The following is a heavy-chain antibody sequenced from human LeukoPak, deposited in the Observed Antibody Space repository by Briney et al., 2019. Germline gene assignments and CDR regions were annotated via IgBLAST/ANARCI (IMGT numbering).Heavy chain of an antibody. CDR1: GGTFSSYA. J-gene: IGHJ5*02. D-gene: IGHD4-23*01. Sequence: SVKVCCKASGGTFSSYAISWVRQAPGQGLEWMGGIIPIFGTANYAQKFQGRVTITADESTSTAYMELSSLRSEDTAVYYCARDGGNSAWDWFDPWGQGTLVTVSS. V-gene: IGHV1-69*13. CDR2: IIPIFGTA. CDR3: ARDGGNSAWDWFDP.